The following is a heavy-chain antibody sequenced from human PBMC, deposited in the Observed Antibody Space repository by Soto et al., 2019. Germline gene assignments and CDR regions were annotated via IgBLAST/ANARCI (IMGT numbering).Heavy chain of an antibody. V-gene: IGHV1-69*12. D-gene: IGHD6-19*01. J-gene: IGHJ6*02. CDR1: GGTFSSYA. Sequence: QVQLVQSGAEVKKPGSSVKVSCKASGGTFSSYAISWVRQAPGQGLEWMGGIIPIFGTANYAQKFQGRVTITADESTSTAYMELSSLRSEDTAVYYCASWPGEEGSGGIGYGMDVWGQGTTVTVSS. CDR3: ASWPGEEGSGGIGYGMDV. CDR2: IIPIFGTA.